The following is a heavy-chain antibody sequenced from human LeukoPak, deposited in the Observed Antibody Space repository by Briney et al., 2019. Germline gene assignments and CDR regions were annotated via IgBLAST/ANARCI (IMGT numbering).Heavy chain of an antibody. J-gene: IGHJ4*02. Sequence: VASVKVSCKSSGYAFTAYAMHWVRQAPGQGLEWMGWITPSDGANYAQKFQGRVTMTRDTSMSTAYMDLNRLTSDDTAVYFCARDRYGDGFAHFDYWGQGTLSPSPQ. V-gene: IGHV1-2*02. CDR2: ITPSDGA. D-gene: IGHD5-24*01. CDR1: GYAFTAYA. CDR3: ARDRYGDGFAHFDY.